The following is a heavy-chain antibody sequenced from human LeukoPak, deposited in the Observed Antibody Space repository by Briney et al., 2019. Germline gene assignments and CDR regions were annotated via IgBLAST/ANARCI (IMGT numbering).Heavy chain of an antibody. CDR2: ISSSSSTI. Sequence: GGSLRLSCAASGFTFSSYSMNWVRQAPGKGLEWVSYISSSSSTIYYADSVKGRFTISRDNAKNSLYLQMSSLRAEDTAVYYCARLTAAGTVRYYFDYWGQGTLVTVSS. CDR3: ARLTAAGTVRYYFDY. J-gene: IGHJ4*02. D-gene: IGHD6-13*01. V-gene: IGHV3-48*04. CDR1: GFTFSSYS.